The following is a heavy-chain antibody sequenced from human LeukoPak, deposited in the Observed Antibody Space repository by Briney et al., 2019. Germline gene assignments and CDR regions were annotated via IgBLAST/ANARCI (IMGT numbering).Heavy chain of an antibody. D-gene: IGHD5-18*01. J-gene: IGHJ4*02. CDR3: AKGPWIQLWLPDY. V-gene: IGHV3-30*02. Sequence: PGGSLRLSCAASGFTFNSYGMHWVRQAPGKGLEWVAFIRYDGNNKYYADSVKGRFTISRDNSKNTLYLQMNSLRAEDTAVYYCAKGPWIQLWLPDYWGQGTLVTVSS. CDR2: IRYDGNNK. CDR1: GFTFNSYG.